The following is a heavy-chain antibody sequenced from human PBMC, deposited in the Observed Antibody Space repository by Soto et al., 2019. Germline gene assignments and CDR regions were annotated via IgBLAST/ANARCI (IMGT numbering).Heavy chain of an antibody. CDR3: ARGEVRGLIAIGLDY. CDR2: ISYDGSNK. Sequence: PGGSLRLTCAASGFTFSSYGMHWVRQAPGKGLEWVAVISYDGSNKYYADSVKGRFTISRDNYKNTLYLQMNSLRAEDTAVYYCARGEVRGLIAIGLDYWGQGALVTVSS. CDR1: GFTFSSYG. V-gene: IGHV3-30*03. J-gene: IGHJ4*02. D-gene: IGHD3-10*01.